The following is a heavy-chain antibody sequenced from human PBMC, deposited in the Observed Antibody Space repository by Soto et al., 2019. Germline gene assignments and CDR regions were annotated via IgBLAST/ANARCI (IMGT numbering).Heavy chain of an antibody. CDR1: GYTFTAYY. J-gene: IGHJ4*02. CDR2: IKSNSGDT. V-gene: IGHV1-2*06. CDR3: ARVGLHNWNYFDY. D-gene: IGHD1-20*01. Sequence: QVHLVQSGAEVKKSGASVRVSCKASGYTFTAYYMHWVRQAPGQGLEWMGQIKSNSGDTKYAQNFQGRVTMTRDTSISTAYMEVHRLTSDDTAVYYCARVGLHNWNYFDYWGQGTLVTVSS.